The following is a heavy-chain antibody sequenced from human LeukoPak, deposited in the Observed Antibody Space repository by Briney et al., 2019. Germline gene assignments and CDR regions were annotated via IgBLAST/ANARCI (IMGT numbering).Heavy chain of an antibody. CDR2: ISYDGSNK. D-gene: IGHD1-26*01. CDR3: ARDPTGGSYPDI. Sequence: GGSLRLSCAASGFTFSSYAMHWVRQAPGKGLKWVAVISYDGSNKYYADSVKGRFTISRDNSKNTLYLQMNSLRAEDTAVYYCARDPTGGSYPDIWGQGTMVTVSS. CDR1: GFTFSSYA. J-gene: IGHJ3*02. V-gene: IGHV3-30*04.